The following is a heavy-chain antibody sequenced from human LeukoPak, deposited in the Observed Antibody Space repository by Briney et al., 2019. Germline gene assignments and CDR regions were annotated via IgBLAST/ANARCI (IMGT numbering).Heavy chain of an antibody. J-gene: IGHJ4*02. V-gene: IGHV4-39*07. CDR2: INHSGST. CDR1: GGSISSSSYY. D-gene: IGHD6-19*01. CDR3: AARYSSGWYCY. Sequence: PSETLSLTCTVSGGSISSSSYYWGWIRQPPGKGLEWIGEINHSGSTNYNPSLKSRVTISVDTSKNQFSLKLSSVTAADTAVYYCAARYSSGWYCYWGQGTLVTVSS.